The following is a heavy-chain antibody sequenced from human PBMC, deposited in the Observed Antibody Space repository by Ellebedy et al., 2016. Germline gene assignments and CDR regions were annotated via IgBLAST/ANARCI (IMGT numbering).Heavy chain of an antibody. V-gene: IGHV4-59*01. D-gene: IGHD6-19*01. CDR1: GGSISSYY. CDR3: ARSRRSSGWYSDY. Sequence: SETLSLTCTVSGGSISSYYWSWIRQPPGKGLEWIGYIYYSGSTNYNPSLKSRVTISVDTSKNQFSLKLSSVTAADTAVYYCARSRRSSGWYSDYWGQGTLVTVSS. CDR2: IYYSGST. J-gene: IGHJ4*02.